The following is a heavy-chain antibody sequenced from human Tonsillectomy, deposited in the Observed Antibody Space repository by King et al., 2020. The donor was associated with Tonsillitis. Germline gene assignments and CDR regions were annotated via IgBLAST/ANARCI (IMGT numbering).Heavy chain of an antibody. J-gene: IGHJ4*02. CDR2: INTNTGNP. CDR1: GYTFTTYS. Sequence: QAQLVQSGSELKKPGASVKVSCKASGYTFTTYSINWVRQASGQGLQWMGWINTNTGNPTFAQGFTGRFVFSLDTSVSTAYLQINSLKAEDTAVYYCARGRGAVAGTSLYYFDYWGQGTLVTVSS. CDR3: ARGRGAVAGTSLYYFDY. D-gene: IGHD6-19*01. V-gene: IGHV7-4-1*02.